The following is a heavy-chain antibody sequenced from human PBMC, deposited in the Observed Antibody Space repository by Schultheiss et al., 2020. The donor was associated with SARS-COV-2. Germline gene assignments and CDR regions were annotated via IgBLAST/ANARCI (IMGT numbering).Heavy chain of an antibody. V-gene: IGHV3-30*18. CDR2: ISYDGSNK. D-gene: IGHD3-16*02. CDR1: GFTFSSYA. J-gene: IGHJ6*02. CDR3: AKGTVTFGGVIGSMDV. Sequence: GGSLRLSCAASGFTFSSYAMSWVRQAPGKGLEWVAVISYDGSNKYYADSVKGRFTISRDNSKNTLYLQMNSLRAEDTAVYYCAKGTVTFGGVIGSMDVWGQGTTVTVSS.